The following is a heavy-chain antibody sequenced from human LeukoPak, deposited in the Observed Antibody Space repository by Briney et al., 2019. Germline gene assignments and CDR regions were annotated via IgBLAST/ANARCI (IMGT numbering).Heavy chain of an antibody. CDR3: AKVWGLNAFDI. V-gene: IGHV1-2*02. CDR2: INPNSGGT. D-gene: IGHD1-26*01. Sequence: ASVKVSCKASGYSFTGNYMHWVRQAPGQGLEWMGWINPNSGGTNYAQKFQGRVTMTRDTSISTAYMELTSLISDDTAVYYCAKVWGLNAFDIWGQGTMVTVSS. J-gene: IGHJ3*02. CDR1: GYSFTGNY.